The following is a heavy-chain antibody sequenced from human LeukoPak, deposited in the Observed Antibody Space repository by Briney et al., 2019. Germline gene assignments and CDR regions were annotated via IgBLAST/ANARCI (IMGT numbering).Heavy chain of an antibody. D-gene: IGHD3-10*01. CDR3: ARHYYGSGSYPLYYFDY. V-gene: IGHV5-10-1*01. J-gene: IGHJ4*02. CDR1: GYTFSTYW. Sequence: GESLKISCKGPGYTFSTYWIGWVRQMPGKGLEWMGRIDPSDSYTNYSPSFQGHVTISADKSISTAYLQWSSLKASDTAMYYCARHYYGSGSYPLYYFDYWGQGTLVTVSS. CDR2: IDPSDSYT.